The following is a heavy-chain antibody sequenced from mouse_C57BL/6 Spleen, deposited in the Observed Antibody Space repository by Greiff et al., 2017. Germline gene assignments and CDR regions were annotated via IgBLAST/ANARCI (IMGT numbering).Heavy chain of an antibody. CDR1: GYTFTSYW. Sequence: QVQLQQPGAELVKPGASVKMSCKASGYTFTSYWITWVKQRPGQGLEWIGDIYPGSGSTNYNEKFKSKATLTVDTSSSTAYMQLSSLTSEDFAVYYCARSGTGTGVYFDYWGQGTTLTVSS. D-gene: IGHD4-1*01. J-gene: IGHJ2*01. CDR2: IYPGSGST. V-gene: IGHV1-55*01. CDR3: ARSGTGTGVYFDY.